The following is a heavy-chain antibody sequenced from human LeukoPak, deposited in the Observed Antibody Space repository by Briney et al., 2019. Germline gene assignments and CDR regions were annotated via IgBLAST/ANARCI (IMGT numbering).Heavy chain of an antibody. J-gene: IGHJ4*02. CDR3: AKDQRAQLLWFGEALDY. CDR2: ITGDGDST. D-gene: IGHD3-10*01. CDR1: GFTFDDYA. Sequence: GGSLRLSCAASGFTFDDYAMHWVRQVPGKGLEWVSLITGDGDSTYYTDSVKGRFTISRDNSKNTLYLQMNSLRAEDTAVYYCAKDQRAQLLWFGEALDYWGQGALVTVFS. V-gene: IGHV3-43*02.